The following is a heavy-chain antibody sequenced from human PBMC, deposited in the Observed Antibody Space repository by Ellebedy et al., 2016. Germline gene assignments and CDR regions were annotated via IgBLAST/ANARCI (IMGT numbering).Heavy chain of an antibody. J-gene: IGHJ4*02. CDR2: MTGSGGGT. CDR3: AKYAYCSGASCPYYFDD. CDR1: GFTFSSYA. D-gene: IGHD2-15*01. V-gene: IGHV3-23*01. Sequence: GESLKISXAASGFTFSSYAMSWVRQAPGKGLEWVSAMTGSGGGTYYADSVKGRFTISRDNSKNTLYLEVNSLRAEDTAVYYCAKYAYCSGASCPYYFDDWGQGTLVTVSS.